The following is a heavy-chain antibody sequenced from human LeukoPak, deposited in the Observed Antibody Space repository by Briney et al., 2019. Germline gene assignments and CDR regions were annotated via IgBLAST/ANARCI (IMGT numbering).Heavy chain of an antibody. CDR1: GFTFSTYW. V-gene: IGHV3-74*01. CDR2: INSDGSST. D-gene: IGHD3-22*01. CDR3: ARGGAYYYDSTHAFDI. Sequence: PGGSLRLSCAPSGFTFSTYWMHWVRQAPGKGLVWVSRINSDGSSTNYADSVKGRFTISRDNAKNTLYLQMNSLRAEDTAVYYCARGGAYYYDSTHAFDIWGQGTMVTVS. J-gene: IGHJ3*02.